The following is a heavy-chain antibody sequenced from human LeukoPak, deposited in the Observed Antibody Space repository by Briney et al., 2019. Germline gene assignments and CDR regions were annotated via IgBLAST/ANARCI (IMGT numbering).Heavy chain of an antibody. D-gene: IGHD2-2*01. CDR3: ATAKYCSSTSCNAFDWFDP. V-gene: IGHV4-39*01. J-gene: IGHJ5*02. CDR2: IYHSGNT. CDR1: GGSISSSYYY. Sequence: PAETLSLTCTVSGGSISSSYYYWGWIRQPPGKGLEWIGSIYHSGNTYYNPSLKSRVTISVDTSTNQFSLKGNSVTAADTAVYYCATAKYCSSTSCNAFDWFDPWGQGTLVTVSS.